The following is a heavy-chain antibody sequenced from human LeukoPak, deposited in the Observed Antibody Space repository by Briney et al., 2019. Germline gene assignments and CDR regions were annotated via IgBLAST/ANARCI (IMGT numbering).Heavy chain of an antibody. Sequence: SETLSLTCTVSGDSIANYYWSWIRQPAGKGLEYIGRIFSSGVTHYNPSLKSRVTISLDKTKNRFSLSLTSVTAADTAVYYCARDPFRSSFDFWGRGTMITVSS. CDR2: IFSSGVT. CDR1: GDSIANYY. D-gene: IGHD2/OR15-2a*01. J-gene: IGHJ3*01. V-gene: IGHV4-4*07. CDR3: ARDPFRSSFDF.